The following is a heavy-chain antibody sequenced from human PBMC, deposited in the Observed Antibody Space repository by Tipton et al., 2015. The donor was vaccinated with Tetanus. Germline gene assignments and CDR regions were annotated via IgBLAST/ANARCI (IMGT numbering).Heavy chain of an antibody. CDR2: IYDRGSI. Sequence: TLSLTCIVSGGSISSGGYYWSWVRQHPGKGLGWIGYIYDRGSIYYNPSLKSRVSISIDTSKNQFSLKLSSVTAADTAVYYCARERYIHYGMDVWGQGTTVTVSS. CDR3: ARERYIHYGMDV. D-gene: IGHD1-1*01. CDR1: GGSISSGGYY. J-gene: IGHJ6*02. V-gene: IGHV4-31*03.